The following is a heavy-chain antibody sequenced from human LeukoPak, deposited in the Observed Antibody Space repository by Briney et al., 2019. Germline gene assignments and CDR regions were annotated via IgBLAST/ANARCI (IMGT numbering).Heavy chain of an antibody. CDR1: GFTFSSYG. CDR3: AKDWEYSGGYYSFNC. Sequence: GGSLRLSCAASGFTFSSYGMHWVRQAPGKGLEWVAFIRYDGSNKYYADSVKGRFTISRDNSKNTLYVQMNSLRAEDPAVYYCAKDWEYSGGYYSFNCWGQGTVVTVSS. V-gene: IGHV3-30*02. CDR2: IRYDGSNK. D-gene: IGHD1-26*01. J-gene: IGHJ4*02.